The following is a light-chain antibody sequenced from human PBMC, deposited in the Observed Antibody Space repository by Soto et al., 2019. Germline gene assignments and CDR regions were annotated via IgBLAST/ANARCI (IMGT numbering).Light chain of an antibody. Sequence: QSVLTQPASVSGSPGQSITISCTGTSSDVGSHNFISWYQQRPGKAPKLIIFEVTKRPSGVSNRFSASKSGNTASLTVSGLQAEDEADYYCSSYAGSNNLVFGGGTQLTVL. CDR3: SSYAGSNNLV. V-gene: IGLV2-23*02. CDR1: SSDVGSHNF. J-gene: IGLJ2*01. CDR2: EVT.